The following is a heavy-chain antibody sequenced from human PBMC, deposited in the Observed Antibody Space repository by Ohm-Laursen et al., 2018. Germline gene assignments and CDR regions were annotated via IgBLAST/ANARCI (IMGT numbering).Heavy chain of an antibody. J-gene: IGHJ5*02. CDR2: IYYSGNP. V-gene: IGHV4-59*08. CDR3: VLYSSFSVS. Sequence: GTLSLTCTVSGDSINNYYWSWIRQPPGKGLEWIGYIYYSGNPRYNPSLESRVTISVDPSKNQFSLRLNSVTAADTALYYCVLYSSFSVSWGQGTLVTVSS. D-gene: IGHD6-6*01. CDR1: GDSINNYY.